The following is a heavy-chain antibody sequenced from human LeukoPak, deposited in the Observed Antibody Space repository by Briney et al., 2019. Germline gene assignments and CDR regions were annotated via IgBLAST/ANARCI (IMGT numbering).Heavy chain of an antibody. D-gene: IGHD6-13*01. CDR2: IKQDGSDK. V-gene: IGHV3-7*03. J-gene: IGHJ3*02. CDR3: ARDQQLLDAFDI. CDR1: GFSSSTYW. Sequence: GGSLRLSCVGSGFSSSTYWMSWVRQAPGKGLEWVANIKQDGSDKLYVDSVKGRFTISRDNSKNTLYLQMNSLRAEDTAVYYCARDQQLLDAFDIWGQGTMVTVSS.